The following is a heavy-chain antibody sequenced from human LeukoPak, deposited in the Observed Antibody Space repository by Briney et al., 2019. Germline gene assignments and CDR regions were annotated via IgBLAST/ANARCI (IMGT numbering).Heavy chain of an antibody. CDR1: GYTFTNYG. D-gene: IGHD3-16*01. CDR2: NSGYSGDT. CDR3: ARDKGWKNTGDYVFDS. Sequence: ASVKVSCKASGYTFTNYGVTWVRLAPGQGPEWPGWNSGYSGDTYYAQKFQGRVTMTTETSTSTAYMELRSLQPDDTAVYYCARDKGWKNTGDYVFDSWGQGTLVTVSS. J-gene: IGHJ4*02. V-gene: IGHV1-18*01.